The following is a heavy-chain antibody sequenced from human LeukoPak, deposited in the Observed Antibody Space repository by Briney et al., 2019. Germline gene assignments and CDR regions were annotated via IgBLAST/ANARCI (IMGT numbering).Heavy chain of an antibody. J-gene: IGHJ4*02. CDR2: ISSSGSSI. D-gene: IGHD3-16*01. Sequence: GGSLRLSCTASGFNFNDYYMSWIRQAPGKGLEWISYISSSGSSIDYADSVKGRFTISRDNAKNSLYLQMNSLRAEDTAVYYCARDPDLITWEWRTDGYFDYWGQGTLVTVSS. CDR3: ARDPDLITWEWRTDGYFDY. V-gene: IGHV3-11*01. CDR1: GFNFNDYY.